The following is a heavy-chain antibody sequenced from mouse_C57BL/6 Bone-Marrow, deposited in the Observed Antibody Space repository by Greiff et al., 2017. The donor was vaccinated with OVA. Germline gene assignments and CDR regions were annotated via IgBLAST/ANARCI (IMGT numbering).Heavy chain of an antibody. CDR3: TRRSYGSSHYAMDY. J-gene: IGHJ4*01. Sequence: EVKLVESGGGLVQPGGSMKLSCAASGFTFSDAWMDWVRQSPEQGLEWVAEIRNKANNHATYYAESVKGRFTISRDDSKSSVYLQMNSLRAEDTGIYYCTRRSYGSSHYAMDYWGQGTSVTVSS. CDR1: GFTFSDAW. V-gene: IGHV6-6*01. D-gene: IGHD1-1*01. CDR2: IRNKANNHAT.